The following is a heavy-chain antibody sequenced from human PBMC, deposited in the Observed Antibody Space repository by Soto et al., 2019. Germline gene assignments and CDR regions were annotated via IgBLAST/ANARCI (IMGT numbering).Heavy chain of an antibody. V-gene: IGHV4-34*01. CDR1: GGSFSGYY. D-gene: IGHD6-13*01. Sequence: SETLSLTCDVYGGSFSGYYWSWIRQPPGKGLEWIGEINHSGSTNYNPSLKSRVTISVDTSKNQFSLKLSSVTAADTAVYYCARECSSDPFDYWGQGTLVTVSS. CDR2: INHSGST. J-gene: IGHJ4*02. CDR3: ARECSSDPFDY.